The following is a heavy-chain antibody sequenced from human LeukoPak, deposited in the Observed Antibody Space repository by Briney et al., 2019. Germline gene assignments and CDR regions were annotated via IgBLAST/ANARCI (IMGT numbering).Heavy chain of an antibody. D-gene: IGHD1-26*01. CDR1: GGSVSSGSYY. CDR2: IYYSGST. CDR3: ARLQIMGAPSYGMDV. Sequence: SETLSLTCTVSGGSVSSGSYYWSWIRQPPGKGLEWIGYIYYSGSTNYNPSLKSRVTISVDTSKNQFSLKLSSVTAADTAVYYCARLQIMGAPSYGMDVWGQGTTVTVSS. V-gene: IGHV4-61*01. J-gene: IGHJ6*02.